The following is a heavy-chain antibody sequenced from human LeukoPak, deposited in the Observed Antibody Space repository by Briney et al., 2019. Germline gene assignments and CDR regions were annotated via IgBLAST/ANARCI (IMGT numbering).Heavy chain of an antibody. D-gene: IGHD2-2*01. CDR2: IYSGGST. Sequence: GGSLRLSCAASGFTVSSNYMSWVRQAPGKGLEWVSVIYSGGSTYYADSVKGRFTISRDNSKNTLCLQMNSLRVEGTAVYYCARSVYCSSTSCYHLDVWGQGTTVTVSS. J-gene: IGHJ6*02. CDR1: GFTVSSNY. V-gene: IGHV3-53*01. CDR3: ARSVYCSSTSCYHLDV.